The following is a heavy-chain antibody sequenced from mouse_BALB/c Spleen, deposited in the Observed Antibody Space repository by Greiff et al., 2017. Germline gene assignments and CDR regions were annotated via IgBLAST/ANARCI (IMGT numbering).Heavy chain of an antibody. D-gene: IGHD2-1*01. Sequence: DVMLVESGGGLVQPGGSRKLSCAASGFTFSSYAMSWVRQTPEKRLEWVASISSGGSTYYPDSVKGRFTISRDNARNILYLQMSSLRSEDTAMYYCARGGYGNWYFDVWGAGTTVTVSS. CDR1: GFTFSSYA. CDR2: ISSGGST. J-gene: IGHJ1*01. CDR3: ARGGYGNWYFDV. V-gene: IGHV5-6-5*01.